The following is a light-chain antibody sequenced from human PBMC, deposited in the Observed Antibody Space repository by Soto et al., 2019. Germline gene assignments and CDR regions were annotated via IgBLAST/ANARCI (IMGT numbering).Light chain of an antibody. CDR2: GAS. CDR1: EKIYPN. Sequence: EIVMTQSPATLSLSPGERATLSCRASEKIYPNLAWYQQKPGQAPRLLFYGASTRATGLPARFSGSGSGTEFTLTINSLQAEDSAVYYCQQYYNWPRTFGQGTRLEIK. J-gene: IGKJ5*01. V-gene: IGKV3-15*01. CDR3: QQYYNWPRT.